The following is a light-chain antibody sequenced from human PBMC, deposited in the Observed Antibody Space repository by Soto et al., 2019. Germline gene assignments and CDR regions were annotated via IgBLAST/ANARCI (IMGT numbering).Light chain of an antibody. V-gene: IGLV1-40*01. CDR3: QSYDSSLSGYV. CDR2: GNT. J-gene: IGLJ1*01. Sequence: QSVLTQPPSVSGAPGQRVTISCTGSSSNIGAVYDVHWYQHLPGTAPKLLIYGNTNRPSGVPDRFSGSKSGASASLAITGLQAEAEADYYCQSYDSSLSGYVFGTGTKLTVL. CDR1: SSNIGAVYD.